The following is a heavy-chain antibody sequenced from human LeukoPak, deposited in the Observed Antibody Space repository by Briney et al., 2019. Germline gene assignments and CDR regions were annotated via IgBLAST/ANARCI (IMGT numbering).Heavy chain of an antibody. CDR3: ARDHCSSTSCFEPYYYYMDV. V-gene: IGHV4-4*02. Sequence: PSGTLSLTCAVSGGSISSSNWWSWVRQPPGKGLEWIGEIYHSGSTNYNPSLKSRVTISVDKSKNQFSLKLSSVTAADTAVYYCARDHCSSTSCFEPYYYYMDVWGKGTTVTVSS. CDR1: GGSISSSNW. J-gene: IGHJ6*03. D-gene: IGHD2-2*01. CDR2: IYHSGST.